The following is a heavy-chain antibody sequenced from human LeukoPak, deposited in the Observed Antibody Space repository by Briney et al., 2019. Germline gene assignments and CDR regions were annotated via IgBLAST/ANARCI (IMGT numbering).Heavy chain of an antibody. J-gene: IGHJ4*02. CDR1: GGSISSNYY. Sequence: SETLSLTCTVSGGSISSNYYWGWIRPPPGKGLEWIASISYSGSTYYNASVKSRVTISRDTSKNQFSLSLNSVTAADTAVYYCVRVKSGSISDSWGQGTLVTVSS. CDR2: ISYSGST. D-gene: IGHD1-26*01. CDR3: VRVKSGSISDS. V-gene: IGHV4-39*07.